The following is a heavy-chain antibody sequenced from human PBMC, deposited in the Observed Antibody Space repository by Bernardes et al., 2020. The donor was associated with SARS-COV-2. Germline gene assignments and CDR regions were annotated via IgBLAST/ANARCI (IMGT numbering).Heavy chain of an antibody. CDR1: APTLSSYA. D-gene: IGHD6-19*01. V-gene: IGHV3-23*01. J-gene: IGHJ4*02. CDR2: ISGSGGST. CDR3: ANCLFSGWSY. Sequence: GGSLRLSCAASAPTLSSYAMSWVRQAPGKGLEWVSAISGSGGSTYYADSVKGHFTITRDKSKNTLYLQMNSLRAEDTAVYYCANCLFSGWSYWGQGTLVTVSS.